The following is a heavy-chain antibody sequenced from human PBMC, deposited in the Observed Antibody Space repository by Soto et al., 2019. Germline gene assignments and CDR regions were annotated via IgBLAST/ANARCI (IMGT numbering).Heavy chain of an antibody. CDR1: GFTFSSYA. Sequence: GGSLRLSCAASGFTFSSYAMSWVRQAPGKGLEWVSAISGSGGSTYYADSVKGRFTISRDNSKNTLYLQMNSLRAEDTAVYYCAKVPLAVAGSRGLYFDYWGQGTLVTVSS. D-gene: IGHD6-19*01. CDR2: ISGSGGST. CDR3: AKVPLAVAGSRGLYFDY. V-gene: IGHV3-23*01. J-gene: IGHJ4*02.